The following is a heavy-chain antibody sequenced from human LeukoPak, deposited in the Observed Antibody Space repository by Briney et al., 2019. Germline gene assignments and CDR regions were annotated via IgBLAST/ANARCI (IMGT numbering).Heavy chain of an antibody. CDR3: QTYYYDSSGHYYIDQ. J-gene: IGHJ4*02. V-gene: IGHV3-49*04. CDR1: GFTFGDYA. CDR2: IRSKAYGGTT. Sequence: GRSLRLSCTTSGFTFGDYAMSWVRRAPEKGLEWVGFIRSKAYGGTTEYAASVKGRFTISRDDSKSIAYLQMSSLKTEDTAVYYCQTYYYDSSGHYYIDQWGQGTLVTVSS. D-gene: IGHD3-22*01.